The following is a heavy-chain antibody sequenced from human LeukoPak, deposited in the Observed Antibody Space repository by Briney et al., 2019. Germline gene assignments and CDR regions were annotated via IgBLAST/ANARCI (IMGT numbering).Heavy chain of an antibody. J-gene: IGHJ3*02. CDR3: ARTPLGIDAFDI. CDR2: IYYSGSN. Sequence: PSETLSLTCTVSGGSISSYYWSWIRQPPGKGLEWIGYIYYSGSNNYNPSLKSRVTISVDTSKNQFSLKLSSVTAADTAVYYCARTPLGIDAFDIWGQGTMVTVSS. D-gene: IGHD7-27*01. V-gene: IGHV4-59*01. CDR1: GGSISSYY.